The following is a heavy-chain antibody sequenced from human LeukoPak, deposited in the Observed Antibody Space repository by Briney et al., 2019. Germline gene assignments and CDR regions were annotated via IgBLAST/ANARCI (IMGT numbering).Heavy chain of an antibody. CDR1: GFTFSSYW. J-gene: IGHJ4*02. V-gene: IGHV3-7*01. CDR2: IKQDGSEK. D-gene: IGHD2-15*01. CDR3: ARVLVVVAATRSRPFDY. Sequence: PGGSLRLSCAASGFTFSSYWMSRVRQAPGKGLEWVANIKQDGSEKYYVDSVKGRFTISRDNAKNSLYLQMNSLRAEDTAVYYCARVLVVVAATRSRPFDYWGQGTLVTVSS.